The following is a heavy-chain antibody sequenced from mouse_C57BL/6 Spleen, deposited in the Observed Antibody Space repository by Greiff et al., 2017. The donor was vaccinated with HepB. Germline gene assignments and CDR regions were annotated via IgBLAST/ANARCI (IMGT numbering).Heavy chain of an antibody. CDR3: VRQVGLGLFDY. D-gene: IGHD4-1*01. CDR2: ITSKSNNYAT. V-gene: IGHV10-1*01. Sequence: EVQGVESGGGLVQPKGSLKLSCAASGFSFNTYAMNWVRQAPGKGLEWVASITSKSNNYATYYADSVKDRFTISRDNSESMLYLQMNNLKTEDTAMYYCVRQVGLGLFDYWGQGTTLTVSS. J-gene: IGHJ2*01. CDR1: GFSFNTYA.